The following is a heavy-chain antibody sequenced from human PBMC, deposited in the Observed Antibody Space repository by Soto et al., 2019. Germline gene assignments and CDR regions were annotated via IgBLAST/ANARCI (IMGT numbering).Heavy chain of an antibody. CDR1: GGSISGSY. CDR3: ARSVAVPGAHIDY. J-gene: IGHJ4*02. Sequence: SETLSLTCSVSGGSISGSYWSWIRQSPGKGLEWLGYVYYTGSTNYSPSLRSRVSISVDTSKNEFSLRLSSVTAADTAVYFCARSVAVPGAHIDYWGRGTQVTVSS. CDR2: VYYTGST. V-gene: IGHV4-59*01. D-gene: IGHD6-19*01.